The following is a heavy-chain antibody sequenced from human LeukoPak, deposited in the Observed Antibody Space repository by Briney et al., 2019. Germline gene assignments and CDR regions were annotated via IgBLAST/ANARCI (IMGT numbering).Heavy chain of an antibody. V-gene: IGHV3-23*01. Sequence: GGSLGLSCAASGFTFSSYAMSWVRQAPGKGLEWVSAISGSGGSTYYADSVKGRFTISRDNSKNTLYLQMNSLRPEDTSVYYCARSPTSWYFDYWGQGTLVTVSS. CDR3: ARSPTSWYFDY. CDR1: GFTFSSYA. CDR2: ISGSGGST. D-gene: IGHD2-2*01. J-gene: IGHJ4*02.